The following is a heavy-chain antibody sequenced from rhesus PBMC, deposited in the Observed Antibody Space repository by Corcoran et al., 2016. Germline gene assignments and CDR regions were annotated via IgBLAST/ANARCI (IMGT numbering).Heavy chain of an antibody. CDR1: GGSISSSY. D-gene: IGHD3-16*01. CDR2: IYGSGSST. J-gene: IGHJ4*01. Sequence: QLQLQESGPGLVKPSETLSVTCAVSGGSISSSYWSWNRQAPGKGLEWIGYIYGSGSSTHSNPSLKSRVTLSVDTSKNQLSLKLSSVTTADTAVYYCASQNYSGSYYYTFDYWGQGVLVTVSS. V-gene: IGHV4-169*01. CDR3: ASQNYSGSYYYTFDY.